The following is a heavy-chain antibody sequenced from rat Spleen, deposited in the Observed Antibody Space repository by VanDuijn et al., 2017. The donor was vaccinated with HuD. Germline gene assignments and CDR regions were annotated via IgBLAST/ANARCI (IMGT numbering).Heavy chain of an antibody. D-gene: IGHD1-9*01. J-gene: IGHJ2*01. CDR1: GITFTNYW. V-gene: IGHV5-31*01. CDR2: ITNTGDST. CDR3: ARRHYGYTDYFDY. Sequence: EVQLVESGGGLVQPGGSLKLSCVASGITFTNYWMTWIRQAPGKGLEWIASITNTGDSTYYLDSVKGRFTISRNNAKTTLYLQMDSLRSADTATYYCARRHYGYTDYFDYWGQGVMVTVSS.